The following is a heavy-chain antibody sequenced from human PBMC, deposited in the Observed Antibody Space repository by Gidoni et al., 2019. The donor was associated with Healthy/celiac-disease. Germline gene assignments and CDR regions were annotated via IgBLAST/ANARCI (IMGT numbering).Heavy chain of an antibody. CDR2: INHSGST. J-gene: IGHJ4*02. CDR3: ARGKWLRTLGY. V-gene: IGHV4-34*01. CDR1: GGSFSGYY. D-gene: IGHD5-12*01. Sequence: QVQLQQWGAGPLKPSETLSLTCAVYGGSFSGYYWSWIRQPPGKGLEWIGEINHSGSTNSNPSLKSRVTISVDTSKNQFSLKLSSVTAADTAVYYCARGKWLRTLGYWGQGTLVTVSS.